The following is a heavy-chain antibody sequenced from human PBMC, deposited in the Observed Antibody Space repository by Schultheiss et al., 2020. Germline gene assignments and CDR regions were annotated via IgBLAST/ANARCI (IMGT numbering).Heavy chain of an antibody. D-gene: IGHD2-2*01. CDR3: ARGWQYQLLFPPAFDI. V-gene: IGHV4-59*01. CDR2: IYYSGST. Sequence: SQTLSLTCTVSGGSISSYYWNWIRQPPGKGLEWIGYIYYSGSTNYNPSLKSRVTISVDTSKNQFSLKLSSVTAADTAVYYCARGWQYQLLFPPAFDIWGQGTMVTVSS. J-gene: IGHJ3*02. CDR1: GGSISSYY.